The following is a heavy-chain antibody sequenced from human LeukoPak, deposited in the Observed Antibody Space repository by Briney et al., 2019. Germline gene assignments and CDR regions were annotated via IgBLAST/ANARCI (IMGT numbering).Heavy chain of an antibody. Sequence: ASVKVFCKASGYTFTSYDISWVRQAPGQGLEWMGWISAYNGNTNYAQKLQGRVTMTTDTSTSTAYMELRSLRSDDTAVYYCARDSDDYGSGSYGNWGQGTLVTVSS. CDR2: ISAYNGNT. D-gene: IGHD3-10*01. V-gene: IGHV1-18*01. CDR3: ARDSDDYGSGSYGN. J-gene: IGHJ4*02. CDR1: GYTFTSYD.